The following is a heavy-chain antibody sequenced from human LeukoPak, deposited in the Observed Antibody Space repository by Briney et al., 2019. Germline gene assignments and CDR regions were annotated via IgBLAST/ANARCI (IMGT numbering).Heavy chain of an antibody. J-gene: IGHJ3*02. CDR2: IYYSGNT. V-gene: IGHV4-31*03. Sequence: PSQTLSLTCTVSGGSISSGGYYWSWIRQHPGKGLEWIGYIYYSGNTYYNPSLKSRVTISVDTSKNQFSLKLSSVTAADTAVYYCARGPPGGAKPFDIWGQGTMVTVSS. D-gene: IGHD1-26*01. CDR1: GGSISSGGYY. CDR3: ARGPPGGAKPFDI.